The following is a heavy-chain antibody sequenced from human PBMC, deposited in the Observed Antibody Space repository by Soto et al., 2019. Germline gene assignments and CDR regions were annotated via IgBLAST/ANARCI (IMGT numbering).Heavy chain of an antibody. CDR2: ISAYNGNT. CDR3: ARDPKTWIQLWLRSGFRYYGMDV. D-gene: IGHD5-18*01. CDR1: GYTFTSYG. V-gene: IGHV1-18*04. Sequence: SVKVCCNAPGYTFTSYGISLVRQAPGQGLEWMGWISAYNGNTNYAQKLQGRVTMTTDTSTSTAYMELRSLRSEDTAVYYCARDPKTWIQLWLRSGFRYYGMDVWGQGTTVTVSS. J-gene: IGHJ6*02.